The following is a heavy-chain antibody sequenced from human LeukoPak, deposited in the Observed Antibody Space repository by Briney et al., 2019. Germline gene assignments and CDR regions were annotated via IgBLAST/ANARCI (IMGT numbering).Heavy chain of an antibody. D-gene: IGHD5-24*01. V-gene: IGHV1-2*02. CDR1: GYTFTGYY. J-gene: IGHJ4*02. CDR2: INPNSGGT. CDR3: ARDGTGVYNLVQY. Sequence: ALVKVSCKAPGYTFTGYYMHWVRQAPGQGLEWMGWINPNSGGTNYAQKFQGRVTMTRDTSISAVYMELSRLRSDDTAVYYCARDGTGVYNLVQYWGQGTLVTVSS.